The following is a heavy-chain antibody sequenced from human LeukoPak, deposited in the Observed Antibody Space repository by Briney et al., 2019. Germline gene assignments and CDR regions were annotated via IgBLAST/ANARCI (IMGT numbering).Heavy chain of an antibody. CDR2: IYYSGST. D-gene: IGHD3-3*01. V-gene: IGHV4-31*03. J-gene: IGHJ5*02. CDR1: GGSISSGGYY. CDR3: ARVVIWYNDFWSGYYNWFDP. Sequence: SETLSLTCTVSGGSISSGGYYWSWIRQHPGKGLEWIGYIYYSGSTYYNPSLKSRVTISVDTSKNQFSLKLSSVTAADTAVYYCARVVIWYNDFWSGYYNWFDPWGQGTLVTVSS.